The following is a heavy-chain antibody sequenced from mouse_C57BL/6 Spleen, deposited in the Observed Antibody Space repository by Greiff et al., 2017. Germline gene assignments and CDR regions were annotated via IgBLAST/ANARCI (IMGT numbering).Heavy chain of an antibody. CDR2: ISSGSSTI. V-gene: IGHV5-17*01. Sequence: DVQLVESGGGLVKPGGSLKLSCAASGFTFSDYGMHWVRQAPEKGLEWVAYISSGSSTIYYADTVKGRFTISRDNAKNTLFLQMTSLRSEDTAMYYCARGDYDGDWYFDVWGTGTTVTVSS. D-gene: IGHD2-4*01. J-gene: IGHJ1*03. CDR1: GFTFSDYG. CDR3: ARGDYDGDWYFDV.